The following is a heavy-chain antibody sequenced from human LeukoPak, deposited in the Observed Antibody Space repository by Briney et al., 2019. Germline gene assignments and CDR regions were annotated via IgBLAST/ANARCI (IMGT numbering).Heavy chain of an antibody. Sequence: GGSLRLSCAASGFTFSSYAMGWVRQAPGKGLEWVSAISGSGGSTYYADSVKGRFTISRDNSKNTLYLQMNSLRAEDTAVYYCAKVGPLLWFGELAVFDYWGQGTLVTVSS. CDR2: ISGSGGST. V-gene: IGHV3-23*01. D-gene: IGHD3-10*01. J-gene: IGHJ4*02. CDR1: GFTFSSYA. CDR3: AKVGPLLWFGELAVFDY.